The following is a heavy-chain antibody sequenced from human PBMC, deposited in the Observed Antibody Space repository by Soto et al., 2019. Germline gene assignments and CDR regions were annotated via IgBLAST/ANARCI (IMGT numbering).Heavy chain of an antibody. CDR2: IIPILGIA. CDR3: ARVASGYDASYYYYMDV. V-gene: IGHV1-69*02. J-gene: IGHJ6*03. D-gene: IGHD5-12*01. Sequence: SVKVSCKASGGTFSSYTISWVRQAPGQGLEWMGRIIPILGIANYTQKFQGRVTITADKSTSTAYMELSSLRSEDTAVYYCARVASGYDASYYYYMDVWGKGTTVTVSS. CDR1: GGTFSSYT.